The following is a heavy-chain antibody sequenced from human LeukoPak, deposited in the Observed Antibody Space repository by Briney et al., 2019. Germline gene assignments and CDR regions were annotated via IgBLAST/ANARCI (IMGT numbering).Heavy chain of an antibody. V-gene: IGHV3-23*01. J-gene: IGHJ5*02. Sequence: GGSLRLSCAASGFTFSSYAMSWVRQAPGKGLEWVSAISGSGGSTYYADSVEGRFTISRDNSKNTLYLQMNSLRAEDTAVYYCAKIESNIVVVVAAGGDNWFDPWGQGTLVTVSS. CDR2: ISGSGGST. CDR1: GFTFSSYA. CDR3: AKIESNIVVVVAAGGDNWFDP. D-gene: IGHD2-15*01.